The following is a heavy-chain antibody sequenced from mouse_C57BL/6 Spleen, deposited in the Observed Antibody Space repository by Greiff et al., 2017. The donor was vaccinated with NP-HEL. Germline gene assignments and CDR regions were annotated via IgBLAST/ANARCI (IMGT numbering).Heavy chain of an antibody. D-gene: IGHD2-9*01. CDR1: GYTFTDYE. Sequence: VQLQQSGAELVRPGASVTLSCKASGYTFTDYEMHWVKQTPVHGLEWIGAIDPETGGTAYNQKFKGKAILTADKSSSTAYMELRSLTSEDSAVYYCTRSYYGYDVGYWGQGTTLTVSS. J-gene: IGHJ2*01. V-gene: IGHV1-15*01. CDR3: TRSYYGYDVGY. CDR2: IDPETGGT.